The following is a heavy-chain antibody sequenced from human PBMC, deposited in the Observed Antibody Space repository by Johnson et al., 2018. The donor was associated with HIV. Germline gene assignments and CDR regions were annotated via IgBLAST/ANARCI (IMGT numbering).Heavy chain of an antibody. J-gene: IGHJ3*02. V-gene: IGHV3-74*01. Sequence: VQLVESGGGLVQPGGSLRLSCAASGFTFSSYWMHCVRQAPGKGLLWVSRINSDGSSTNYAGSVKGRFTISRDNAKNTLYLQMNSLRAEDTAVYYCARDQGELRRTHAFDIWGQGTMVTVSS. D-gene: IGHD1-14*01. CDR1: GFTFSSYW. CDR2: INSDGSST. CDR3: ARDQGELRRTHAFDI.